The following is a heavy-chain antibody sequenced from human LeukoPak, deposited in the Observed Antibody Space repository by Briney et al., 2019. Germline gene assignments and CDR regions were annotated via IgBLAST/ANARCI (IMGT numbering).Heavy chain of an antibody. V-gene: IGHV4-39*07. CDR2: INHSGST. CDR3: ARGRASDY. Sequence: SETLSLTCTVSGGSMSSSSYYWGWIRQPPGKGLEWIGEINHSGSTNYNPSLKSRVAISVDTSKNQFSLKLSSVTAADTAVYYCARGRASDYWGQGTLVTVSS. J-gene: IGHJ4*02. CDR1: GGSMSSSSYY.